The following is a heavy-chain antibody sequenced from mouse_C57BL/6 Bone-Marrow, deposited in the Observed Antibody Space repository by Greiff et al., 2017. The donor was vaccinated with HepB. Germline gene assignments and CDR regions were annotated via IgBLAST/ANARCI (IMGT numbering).Heavy chain of an antibody. D-gene: IGHD1-1*01. J-gene: IGHJ4*01. CDR2: IDPSDSYT. CDR1: GYTFTSYW. CDR3: AREGNYYGVYYAMDY. Sequence: QVQLQQPGAELVKPGASVKLSCKASGYTFTSYWMQWVKQRPGQGLEWIGEIDPSDSYTNNNQKFKGKATLTVDTSSSTAYMQLSSLTSEDSAVYYCAREGNYYGVYYAMDYWGQGTSVTVAS. V-gene: IGHV1-50*01.